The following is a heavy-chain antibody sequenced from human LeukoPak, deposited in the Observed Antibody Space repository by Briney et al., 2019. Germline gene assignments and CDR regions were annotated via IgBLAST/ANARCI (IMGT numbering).Heavy chain of an antibody. Sequence: GGSLRLSCAASGFTVSSNYMSWVRQAPGMGLEWVSVIYSGGSTYYADSVKGRFTISRDNSKNTLYLQMNSLRAEDTAVYYCARVPRESNYDYVWGSYRWAHFDYWGQGTLVTVSS. CDR1: GFTVSSNY. J-gene: IGHJ4*02. CDR3: ARVPRESNYDYVWGSYRWAHFDY. V-gene: IGHV3-53*01. D-gene: IGHD3-16*02. CDR2: IYSGGST.